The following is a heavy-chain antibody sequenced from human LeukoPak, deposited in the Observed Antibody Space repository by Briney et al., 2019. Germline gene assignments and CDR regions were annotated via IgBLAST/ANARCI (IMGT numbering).Heavy chain of an antibody. Sequence: ASVKVSCKASGYIFTIYYIHWVRQAPGQGLEWMGISSPSAGTTKYAQKFQGRVTMTRDTSISTAYMELSRLRSDDTAVYYCARDLGYCSSTSCYPWFDPWGQGTLVTVSS. V-gene: IGHV1-46*01. CDR1: GYIFTIYY. CDR3: ARDLGYCSSTSCYPWFDP. CDR2: SSPSAGTT. J-gene: IGHJ5*02. D-gene: IGHD2-2*01.